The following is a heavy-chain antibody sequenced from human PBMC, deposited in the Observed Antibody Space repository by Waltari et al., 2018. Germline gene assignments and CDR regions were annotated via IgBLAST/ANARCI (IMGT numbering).Heavy chain of an antibody. Sequence: QVQLVQSGAEVKKPGSSVKVSCKASGGTFSSYAISSVRQTPGPGLEWMGGIIPNICTANYAQKLQGRVTITADESTSTAYMELSSLRSEDTAVYYCARAYDSRGYFGYWGQGTLVTVSS. V-gene: IGHV1-69*13. CDR2: IIPNICTA. CDR1: GGTFSSYA. D-gene: IGHD3-22*01. J-gene: IGHJ4*02. CDR3: ARAYDSRGYFGY.